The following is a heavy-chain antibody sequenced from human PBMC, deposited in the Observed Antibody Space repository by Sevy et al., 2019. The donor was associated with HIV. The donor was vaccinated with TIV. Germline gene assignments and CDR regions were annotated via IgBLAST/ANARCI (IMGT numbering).Heavy chain of an antibody. CDR2: ISAYNGNT. V-gene: IGHV1-18*01. Sequence: ASVKVSCKASGYTFTSYGISWVRQAPGQGLEWMGWISAYNGNTNHAQKLQGRVTMTTDTSTSTAYMELRSLRSDDTAVYYCARESGSGSYYGYYYYGMDVWGQGTTVTVSS. CDR1: GYTFTSYG. J-gene: IGHJ6*02. D-gene: IGHD3-10*01. CDR3: ARESGSGSYYGYYYYGMDV.